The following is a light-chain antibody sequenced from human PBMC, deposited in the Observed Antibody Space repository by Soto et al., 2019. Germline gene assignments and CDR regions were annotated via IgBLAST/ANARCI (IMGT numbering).Light chain of an antibody. V-gene: IGLV6-57*01. CDR3: QSYDSSNHVV. CDR2: ENN. Sequence: NFMLTQPHSVSESPGKTVTISCTRSSGSIASNYVQWYQHRPGSSPPTVIYENNQRPSGVPDRFSGSIDSSSNSASLTISGLKTEDEADYYCQSYDSSNHVVFGGGTKLTVL. CDR1: SGSIASNY. J-gene: IGLJ2*01.